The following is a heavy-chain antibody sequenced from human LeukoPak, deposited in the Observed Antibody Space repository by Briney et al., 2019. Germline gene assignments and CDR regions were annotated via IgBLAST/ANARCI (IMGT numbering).Heavy chain of an antibody. CDR2: IRYDGTKK. CDR3: ARDFDDVNGDFYYIPDF. V-gene: IGHV3-30*02. Sequence: PGGSLRLSCAASGFQFSRNGMHWVRQAPGKGLEWVAFIRYDGTKKLYGDSVRGRFTISRDNSKNTLYLEMNSLRHEDTAVYSCARDFDDVNGDFYYIPDFWGQGTLVTVSS. D-gene: IGHD3-10*02. CDR1: GFQFSRNG. J-gene: IGHJ4*02.